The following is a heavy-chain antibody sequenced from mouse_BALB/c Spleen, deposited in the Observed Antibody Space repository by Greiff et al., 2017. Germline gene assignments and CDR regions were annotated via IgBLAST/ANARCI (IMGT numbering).Heavy chain of an antibody. Sequence: DVQLVESGGGLVQPGGSLILSCATSGFTFTDYYMSWVRPPPGKALEWLGFIRKKPNGYTTAYSASVKGRFTISRDNSQSILYLQMNTLRAEDSATYYCARDGNYGNFCDYWGQGTTLTVSS. CDR1: GFTFTDYY. D-gene: IGHD2-1*01. V-gene: IGHV7-3*02. CDR3: ARDGNYGNFCDY. CDR2: IRKKPNGYTT. J-gene: IGHJ2*01.